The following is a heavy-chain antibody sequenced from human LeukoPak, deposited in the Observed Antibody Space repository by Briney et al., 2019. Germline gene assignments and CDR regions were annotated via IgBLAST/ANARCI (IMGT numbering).Heavy chain of an antibody. J-gene: IGHJ4*02. Sequence: SATLSLTCSVSGESITTRHYYWGWIRQPPGKGLEWIGSIYYGEATSYNPSLMSRGTITIDTPSNHFSLRLTSVTAADTAVYYCAKGGDSYKVGNYWGQGTLVTVSS. CDR2: IYYGEAT. CDR3: AKGGDSYKVGNY. D-gene: IGHD5-24*01. V-gene: IGHV4-39*07. CDR1: GESITTRHYY.